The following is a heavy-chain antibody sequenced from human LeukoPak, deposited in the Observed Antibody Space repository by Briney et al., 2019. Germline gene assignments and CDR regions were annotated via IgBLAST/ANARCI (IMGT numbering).Heavy chain of an antibody. V-gene: IGHV4-38-2*02. D-gene: IGHD6-6*01. CDR1: GYSISSGYY. CDR3: ARPTARLGWFDP. CDR2: IYHSGST. J-gene: IGHJ5*02. Sequence: SETLSLTCTVSGYSISSGYYWGWIRQPPGKGLEWVGSIYHSGSTYHNPSLKSRVTISVDTSKNQFSLKLRSVTAADTAVYYCARPTARLGWFDPWGQGTLVTVSS.